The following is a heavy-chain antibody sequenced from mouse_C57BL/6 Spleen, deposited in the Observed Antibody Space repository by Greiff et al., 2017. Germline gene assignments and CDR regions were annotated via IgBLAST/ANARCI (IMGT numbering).Heavy chain of an antibody. CDR3: ARGRTTVEMDD. CDR2: ISDGGSYT. Sequence: EVKLVEPGGGLVKPGGSLKLSCAASGFTFSSYAMSWVRQTPEKRLEWVATISDGGSYTYYPDNVKGRFTISRDNAKNNLYLQMSHLKSEDTAMYYCARGRTTVEMDDWGQGTSVTVSS. CDR1: GFTFSSYA. D-gene: IGHD1-1*01. V-gene: IGHV5-4*03. J-gene: IGHJ4*01.